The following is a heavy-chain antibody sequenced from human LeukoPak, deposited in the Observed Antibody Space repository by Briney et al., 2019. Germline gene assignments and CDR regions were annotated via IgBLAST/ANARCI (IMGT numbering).Heavy chain of an antibody. J-gene: IGHJ4*02. D-gene: IGHD2-2*01. V-gene: IGHV3-21*01. CDR2: ISSSSSYI. CDR1: GFTFSSYS. CDR3: ARDQGYCSSPSCFAHYFDY. Sequence: PGGSLRLSCAASGFTFSSYSMNWARQAPGKGLEWVSSISSSSSYICYADSVKGRFTISRDNAKNSLYLQMNSLRAEDTAVYYCARDQGYCSSPSCFAHYFDYWGQGTLVTVSS.